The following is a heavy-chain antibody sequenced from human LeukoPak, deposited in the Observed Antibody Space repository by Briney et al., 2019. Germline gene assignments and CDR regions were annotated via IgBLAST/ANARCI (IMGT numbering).Heavy chain of an antibody. CDR2: IYNGGII. J-gene: IGHJ5*02. Sequence: SETLSLTCTVSGDSISRYYWSWIRQPAGKGLEWIGRIYNGGIITYNPSLKSRVTMSIDTSNNQFSLKLSSVTAADTAVYYCARGIGEGATRSWFDPWGQGTLVTVSS. CDR3: ARGIGEGATRSWFDP. V-gene: IGHV4-4*07. CDR1: GDSISRYY. D-gene: IGHD1-26*01.